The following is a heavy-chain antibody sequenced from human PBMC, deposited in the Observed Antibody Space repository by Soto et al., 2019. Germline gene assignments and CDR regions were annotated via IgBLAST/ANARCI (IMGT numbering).Heavy chain of an antibody. D-gene: IGHD2-2*02. V-gene: IGHV2-5*02. CDR3: AHSQDIVVVPAAIRKNWFDP. CDR1: GFSLSTSGVG. J-gene: IGHJ5*02. Sequence: QITLKESGPTLVKSTQTLTLTCTFSGFSLSTSGVGVGWIRQPPGKALEWLALIYWDDDKRYSPSLKSRLTITKDTSKNQVVLTMTNMDPVDTATYYCAHSQDIVVVPAAIRKNWFDPWGQGTLVTVSS. CDR2: IYWDDDK.